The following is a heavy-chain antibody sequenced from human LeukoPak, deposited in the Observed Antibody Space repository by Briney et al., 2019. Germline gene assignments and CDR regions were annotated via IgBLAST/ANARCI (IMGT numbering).Heavy chain of an antibody. V-gene: IGHV4-38-2*01. J-gene: IGHJ3*02. CDR3: ARFDYVWETHGMDAFDI. CDR2: INHGGST. CDR1: GYSIRNGYS. D-gene: IGHD3-16*01. Sequence: TSETLSLTGGVSGYSIRNGYSWDWIRQTPGKGLEWIGSINHGGSTTYNPSLRSRVTISLVTSKNAFSLRLRSVTAADTAVYYCARFDYVWETHGMDAFDIWGHGTMVTVSS.